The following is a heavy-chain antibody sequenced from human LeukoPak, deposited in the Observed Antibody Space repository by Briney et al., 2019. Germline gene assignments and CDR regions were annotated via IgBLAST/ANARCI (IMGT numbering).Heavy chain of an antibody. CDR2: ISYDGSNK. CDR3: ATWVSLDY. Sequence: GRSLRLSCAASGFTFSSYGMHWVRQAPGKGLEWVAVISYDGSNKYYADSVKGRFTISSDNSKNTLYLQMNSLRAEDTAVYYCATWVSLDYWGQGTLVTVSS. J-gene: IGHJ4*02. D-gene: IGHD3-16*01. CDR1: GFTFSSYG. V-gene: IGHV3-30*03.